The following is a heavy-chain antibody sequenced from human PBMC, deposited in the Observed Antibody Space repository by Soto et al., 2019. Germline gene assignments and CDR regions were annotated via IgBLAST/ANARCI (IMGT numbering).Heavy chain of an antibody. D-gene: IGHD6-6*01. V-gene: IGHV4-4*07. Sequence: SETLSLTCTVSGGSISRYYWSWIRQPAGKGLEWIGRIYTSGSTNYNPSLKSRVTMSVDTSKNQFSLKLSSVTAADTAVYYCARGSRLGYYYYGMDVWGQGTTVTVSS. CDR3: ARGSRLGYYYYGMDV. J-gene: IGHJ6*02. CDR2: IYTSGST. CDR1: GGSISRYY.